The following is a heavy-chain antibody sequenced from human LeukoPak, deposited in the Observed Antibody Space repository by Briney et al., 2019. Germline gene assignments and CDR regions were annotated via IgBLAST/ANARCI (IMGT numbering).Heavy chain of an antibody. D-gene: IGHD3-9*01. CDR3: ARGDVLRYFDWLLPRYYFDY. CDR2: MNPNSGNT. V-gene: IGHV1-8*01. CDR1: GYTFTSYD. J-gene: IGHJ4*02. Sequence: ASVKVSCKASGYTFTSYDINWVRQATGQELEWMGWMNPNSGNTGYAQKFQGRVTMTRNTSISTAYMELSSLRSEDTAVYYCARGDVLRYFDWLLPRYYFDYWGQGTLVTVSS.